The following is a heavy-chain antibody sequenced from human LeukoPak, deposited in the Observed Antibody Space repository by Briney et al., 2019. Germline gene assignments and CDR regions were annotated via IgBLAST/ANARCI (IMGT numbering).Heavy chain of an antibody. CDR1: GGSFSGYY. CDR3: AREGVVGAYGHFDY. CDR2: INHSGST. Sequence: KPSATLSLTCAVYGGSFSGYYRSWIRQPPGKGLEWIGEINHSGSTNYNPSLKSRVTISVDTSKNQFSLKLSSVTAADTAVYYCAREGVVGAYGHFDYWGQGTLVTVSS. D-gene: IGHD2-15*01. J-gene: IGHJ4*02. V-gene: IGHV4-34*01.